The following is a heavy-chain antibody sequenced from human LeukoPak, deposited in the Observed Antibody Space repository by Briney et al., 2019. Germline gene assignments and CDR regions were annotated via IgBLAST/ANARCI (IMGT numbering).Heavy chain of an antibody. CDR3: ARVPGAYDDAFDI. V-gene: IGHV3-66*01. J-gene: IGHJ3*02. CDR2: ISGGGST. CDR1: GFTVSSKY. Sequence: GGSLRLSCAASGFTVSSKYMSWVRQAPGKGLEWVSLISGGGSTYYADSVKGRFTISRDNSKNTLYLQMNSLRAEDTAVYYCARVPGAYDDAFDIWGQGTMVTVSS. D-gene: IGHD3-3*01.